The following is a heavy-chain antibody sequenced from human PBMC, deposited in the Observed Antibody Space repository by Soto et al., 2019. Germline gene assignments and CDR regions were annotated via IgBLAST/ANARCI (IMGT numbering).Heavy chain of an antibody. D-gene: IGHD6-13*01. Sequence: QVQLVESGGGVVQPGRSLRLSCAASGFTFSSYAMHWVRQPPGKGLEWVAVIAYDGSNKYYADSVKGRVTISRDNTKNTLYLQMNSLRAEDTAVYYCARDGAAAGILEYNWFDPGGQGTLVTVSS. CDR2: IAYDGSNK. V-gene: IGHV3-30-3*01. J-gene: IGHJ5*02. CDR1: GFTFSSYA. CDR3: ARDGAAAGILEYNWFDP.